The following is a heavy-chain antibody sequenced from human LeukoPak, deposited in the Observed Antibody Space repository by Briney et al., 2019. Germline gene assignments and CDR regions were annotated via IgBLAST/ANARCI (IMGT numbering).Heavy chain of an antibody. CDR2: INPNSGGT. D-gene: IGHD1-26*01. CDR3: ARDPSGSGFGAFDI. J-gene: IGHJ3*02. V-gene: IGHV1-2*02. CDR1: GYTFTGYY. Sequence: ASVKVSCKASGYTFTGYYMHWVRQAPGQGLEWMGWINPNSGGTNYAQKFQGRVTMTRDTSISTAYMEPSRLRSDDTAVYYCARDPSGSGFGAFDIWGQGTMVTVSS.